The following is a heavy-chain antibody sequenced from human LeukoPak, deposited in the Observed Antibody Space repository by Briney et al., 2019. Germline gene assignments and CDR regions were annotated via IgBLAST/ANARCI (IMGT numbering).Heavy chain of an antibody. V-gene: IGHV3-33*01. CDR1: GFTFSSYG. Sequence: GGSLRLSCAASGFTFSSYGMHWVRQAPGKGLEWVAVIWYDGSNKYYADSVKGRFTISRDNSKNTLYLQMNSLRAEDTAMYYCARDEARPDFDYWGQGTLVTVSS. J-gene: IGHJ4*02. CDR3: ARDEARPDFDY. CDR2: IWYDGSNK.